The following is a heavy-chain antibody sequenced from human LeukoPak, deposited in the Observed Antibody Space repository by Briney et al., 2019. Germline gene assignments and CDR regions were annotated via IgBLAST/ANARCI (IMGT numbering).Heavy chain of an antibody. CDR3: ARDNGYCSGGSCYRYGMDV. CDR2: ISSSSGTI. Sequence: PGGSLRLSCAASGFTFSSYSMNWVRQAPGKGLEWVSYISSSSGTIYYADSVKGRFTISRDNAKNSLYLQMNSLRAEDTAVYYCARDNGYCSGGSCYRYGMDVWGQGTTVTVSS. D-gene: IGHD2-15*01. CDR1: GFTFSSYS. J-gene: IGHJ6*02. V-gene: IGHV3-48*01.